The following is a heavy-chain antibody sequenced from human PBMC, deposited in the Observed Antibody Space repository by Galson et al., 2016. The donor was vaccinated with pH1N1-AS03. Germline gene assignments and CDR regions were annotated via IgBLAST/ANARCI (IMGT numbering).Heavy chain of an antibody. CDR2: IYPGDSDT. J-gene: IGHJ4*02. CDR1: GYKFTNYW. CDR3: ARRVSYTGSYPLDY. D-gene: IGHD1-26*01. Sequence: QSGAEVTKPGESLKISCKGSGYKFTNYWTGWVRQMPGQGLEWMGSIYPGDSDTRYSPSFQGQVTISADKSISTAYLQWSSLKASDTAMYYCARRVSYTGSYPLDYWGQGTLVTVSS. V-gene: IGHV5-51*01.